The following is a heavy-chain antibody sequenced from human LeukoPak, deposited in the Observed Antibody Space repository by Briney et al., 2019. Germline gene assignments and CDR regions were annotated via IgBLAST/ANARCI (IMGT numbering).Heavy chain of an antibody. CDR2: IIPIFGTA. D-gene: IGHD3-3*01. J-gene: IGHJ5*02. CDR1: GGTFSSYA. CDR3: ARLSSADFWSGYYSNWFDP. V-gene: IGHV1-69*01. Sequence: SVKVSCKASGGTFSSYAISWVRQAPGQGLEWMGGIIPIFGTANYAPKFQGRVTITADESTSTAYMELSSLRSEDTAVYYCARLSSADFWSGYYSNWFDPWGQGTLVTVSS.